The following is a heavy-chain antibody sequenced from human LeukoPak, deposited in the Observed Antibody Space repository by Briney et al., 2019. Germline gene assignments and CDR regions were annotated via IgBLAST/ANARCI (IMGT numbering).Heavy chain of an antibody. CDR2: INADNAGT. J-gene: IGHJ4*02. D-gene: IGHD3-3*01. Sequence: GASVKVSCKASGYTFTGFYLHWLRQAPGQGLEWMGWINADNAGTKYAQKFQGRVTMARDTSISTAYMELSSLTSGDTAVYYCARDRGDHDFDYWGQGTLVTVSS. CDR3: ARDRGDHDFDY. CDR1: GYTFTGFY. V-gene: IGHV1-2*02.